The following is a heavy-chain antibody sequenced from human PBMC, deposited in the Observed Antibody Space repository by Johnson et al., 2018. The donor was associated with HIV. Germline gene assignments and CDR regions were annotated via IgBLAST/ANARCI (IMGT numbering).Heavy chain of an antibody. J-gene: IGHJ3*02. V-gene: IGHV3-23*04. CDR1: GFTFSSYA. Sequence: VQLVESGGGVVRPGGSLRLSCAASGFTFSSYAMTWVRQAPGKGLEWVSAISGSGGSTYYADSVKGRFTISRDNSKNTLYLQMNSLRAEETAVYYCAKEQGRGSYYPNDAFDIWGQVTMVTVSS. CDR3: AKEQGRGSYYPNDAFDI. D-gene: IGHD1-26*01. CDR2: ISGSGGST.